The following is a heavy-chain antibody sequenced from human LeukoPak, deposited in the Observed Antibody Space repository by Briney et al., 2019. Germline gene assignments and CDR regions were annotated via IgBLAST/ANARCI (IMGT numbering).Heavy chain of an antibody. CDR1: GFTFSNYA. J-gene: IGHJ4*02. V-gene: IGHV3-23*01. D-gene: IGHD6-19*01. CDR3: AKHAGVSSAWLSHFDY. CDR2: ISATGGST. Sequence: GGSPRLSCAASGFTFSNYAMSWVRQAPGKGLEWVSGISATGGSTYYADSVKGQFAISRDNSKNTLSLQMNNLRADDTAVYYCAKHAGVSSAWLSHFDYWGQGTLVTVSS.